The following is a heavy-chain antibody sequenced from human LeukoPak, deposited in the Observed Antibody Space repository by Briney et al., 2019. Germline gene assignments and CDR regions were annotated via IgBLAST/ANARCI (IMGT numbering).Heavy chain of an antibody. V-gene: IGHV4-59*01. J-gene: IGHJ4*02. Sequence: SETLSLTCTVSGGSISSYYWSWIRQPPGKGLEWIGYIYYSGSTNYNPSLKSRVTISVDTSKNQFSLKLSSVTAADTAVYYCARVSLEDGDANFDYRGQGTLVTVSS. CDR1: GGSISSYY. D-gene: IGHD4-17*01. CDR2: IYYSGST. CDR3: ARVSLEDGDANFDY.